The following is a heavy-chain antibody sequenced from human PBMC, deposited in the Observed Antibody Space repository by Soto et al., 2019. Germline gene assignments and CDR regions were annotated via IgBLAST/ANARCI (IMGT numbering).Heavy chain of an antibody. D-gene: IGHD3-3*01. V-gene: IGHV3-23*01. J-gene: IGHJ5*02. CDR1: GFTFTTYA. CDR2: ISGSAGST. Sequence: GGSLRLSCAASGFTFTTYAMSWVRQAPGKGLEWVSSISGSAGSTYHAGSVQGRFTISRDNSKNTLYLQMNSLRAEDTAVYYCARFLGLVATYDGIGPWGQGTLVTVSS. CDR3: ARFLGLVATYDGIGP.